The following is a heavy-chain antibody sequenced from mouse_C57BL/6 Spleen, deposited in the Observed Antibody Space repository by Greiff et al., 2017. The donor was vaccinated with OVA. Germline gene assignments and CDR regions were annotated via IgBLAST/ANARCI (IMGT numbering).Heavy chain of an antibody. CDR1: GFTFSDYG. D-gene: IGHD2-4*01. CDR3: ARCGIYYDSFDY. Sequence: EVKLMESGGGLVKPGGSLKLSCAASGFTFSDYGMHWVRQAPEKGLEWVAYISSGSSTIYYADTVKGRITISRDNAKNTLFLQMTSLRSEDTAMYDCARCGIYYDSFDYWGQGTTLTVSS. V-gene: IGHV5-17*01. J-gene: IGHJ2*01. CDR2: ISSGSSTI.